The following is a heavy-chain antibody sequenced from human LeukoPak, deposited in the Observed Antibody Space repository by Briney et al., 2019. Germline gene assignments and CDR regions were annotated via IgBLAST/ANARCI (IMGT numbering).Heavy chain of an antibody. CDR1: GFTFSNYE. D-gene: IGHD3-10*02. CDR3: AELGITMIGGV. J-gene: IGHJ6*04. CDR2: ISYSGNTI. Sequence: PGGSLRLSCAASGFTFSNYEMNWVRQAPGKGLEWVSFISYSGNTIKYADSVKGRFTISRDNAKNSLYLQMNSLRVEDTAVYYCAELGITMIGGVWGKGTTVTISS. V-gene: IGHV3-48*03.